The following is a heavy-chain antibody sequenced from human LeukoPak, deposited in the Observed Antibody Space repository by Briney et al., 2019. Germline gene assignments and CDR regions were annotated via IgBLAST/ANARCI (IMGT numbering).Heavy chain of an antibody. CDR3: SRGYCSSTSCYSADAFDI. CDR2: INPNSGGT. V-gene: IGHV1-2*02. J-gene: IGHJ3*02. Sequence: ASVKVSCKPSGYTFTGYYMHWVRQAPGQGLEWMGWINPNSGGTNYEQKFQGRVTMTRDTSISTAYMELSRRISDDTAVYYCSRGYCSSTSCYSADAFDIWGQGTMVTVSS. D-gene: IGHD2-2*02. CDR1: GYTFTGYY.